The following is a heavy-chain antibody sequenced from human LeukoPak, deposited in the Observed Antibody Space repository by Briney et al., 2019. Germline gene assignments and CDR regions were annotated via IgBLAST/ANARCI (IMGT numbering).Heavy chain of an antibody. CDR2: ISAYNGNT. V-gene: IGHV1-18*01. CDR1: GYTFTSYG. Sequence: ASVKVSCKASGYTFTSYGISWVRQAPGQGLEWMGWISAYNGNTNYAQKLQGRVTMTTDTSTSTAYMELRSLRSDDTAVYYCARDDTPPDCSSTSCYRDYYYGMDVWGQGTTVTVSS. D-gene: IGHD2-2*01. J-gene: IGHJ6*02. CDR3: ARDDTPPDCSSTSCYRDYYYGMDV.